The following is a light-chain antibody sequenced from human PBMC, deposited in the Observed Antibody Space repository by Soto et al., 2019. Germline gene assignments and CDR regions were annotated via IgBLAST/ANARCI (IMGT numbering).Light chain of an antibody. CDR2: GAS. V-gene: IGKV3-15*01. J-gene: IGKJ5*01. CDR3: QQYNNWPIS. Sequence: EVVITQSPATLSVSPGERVTLSCRSSQSVADNMAWFQQKPGQGPRLLIYGASTRATGIPARFSGSGSETDFTLTISSLRSEDSAVYHCQQYNNWPISFGQGIRLEI. CDR1: QSVADN.